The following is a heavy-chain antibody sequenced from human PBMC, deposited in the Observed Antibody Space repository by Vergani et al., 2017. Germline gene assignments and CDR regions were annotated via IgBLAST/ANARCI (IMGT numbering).Heavy chain of an antibody. D-gene: IGHD3-10*01. CDR1: GFTFSNYN. V-gene: IGHV3-48*01. CDR3: ARDYGSGPPQSRRLLYDIGWFDP. Sequence: EVQVVESGGGLVRPGGSLRLSCAASGFTFSNYNMNWVRQAPGKGLEWVSYISSSSNTIYYADSVKGRFTISRDNAKNSLYLQMNSLRAEDTAVYYCARDYGSGPPQSRRLLYDIGWFDPWGQGTLVTVSS. CDR2: ISSSSNTI. J-gene: IGHJ5*02.